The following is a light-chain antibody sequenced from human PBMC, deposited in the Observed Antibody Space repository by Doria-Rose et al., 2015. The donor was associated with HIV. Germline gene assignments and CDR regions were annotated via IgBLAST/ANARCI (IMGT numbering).Light chain of an antibody. CDR1: QSFNSTY. Sequence: TQSPGTLSLSPGERATLSCRASQSFNSTYLAWYQQKPGQAPSLLTYDGSTRATGIPDRFSASGSGTDFTLTINRLEPEDVALYYCHQYGTSWTFGQGTKVEI. V-gene: IGKV3-20*01. J-gene: IGKJ1*01. CDR2: DGS. CDR3: HQYGTSWT.